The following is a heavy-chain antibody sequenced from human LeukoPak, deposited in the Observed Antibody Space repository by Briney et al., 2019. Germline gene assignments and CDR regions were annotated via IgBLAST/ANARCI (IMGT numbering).Heavy chain of an antibody. V-gene: IGHV1-69*05. CDR2: IIPIFGTA. D-gene: IGHD3-22*01. CDR1: GGTFISYA. Sequence: SVKVSCKASGGTFISYAISWVRQAPGQGLEWMGGIIPIFGTANYAQKFQGRVTITTDESTSTAYMELSSLRTEDTAGDYCARKGCYWGAFHYWGQGTLVTVSS. CDR3: ARKGCYWGAFHY. J-gene: IGHJ4*02.